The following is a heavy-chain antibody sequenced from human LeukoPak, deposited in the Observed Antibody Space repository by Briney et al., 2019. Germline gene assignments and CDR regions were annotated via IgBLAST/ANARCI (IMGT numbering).Heavy chain of an antibody. J-gene: IGHJ5*02. CDR2: INPSGGST. D-gene: IGHD5-24*01. CDR1: GYTFTSYD. Sequence: ASVKVSCKASGYTFTSYDINWVRQATGQGLEWMGIINPSGGSTSYAQKFQGRVTMTRDMSTSTVYMELSSLRSEDTAVYYCARGRDGYNEGWFDPWGQGTLVTVSS. CDR3: ARGRDGYNEGWFDP. V-gene: IGHV1-46*01.